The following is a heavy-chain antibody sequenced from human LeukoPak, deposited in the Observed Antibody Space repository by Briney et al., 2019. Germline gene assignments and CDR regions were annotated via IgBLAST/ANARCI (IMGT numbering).Heavy chain of an antibody. CDR2: TKPYETAE. CDR3: ARDGGLHTTFSY. J-gene: IGHJ4*02. Sequence: GEALRLSCAASGFTFRNYLMGWGRRAPGKVLEGVANTKPYETAEYYADSVRGRFTTSRDNANKFLYLQMNSLRGEDTSVYYCARDGGLHTTFSYWGQGALVTVSS. V-gene: IGHV3-7*01. D-gene: IGHD2-15*01. CDR1: GFTFRNYL.